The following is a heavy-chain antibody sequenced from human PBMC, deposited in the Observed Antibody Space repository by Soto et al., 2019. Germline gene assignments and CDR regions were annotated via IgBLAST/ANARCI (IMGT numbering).Heavy chain of an antibody. CDR2: IPDAGSSE. CDR1: GCTFSTYA. J-gene: IGHJ6*02. CDR3: AKCPSSSAPYYYYYGLYL. Sequence: GSLGLSWAAAGCTFSTYAMHWVRRSPGEGLEWVAVIPDAGSSEYDADSVKGRFTISRDNSKNRLNLQMNSPSAEDTAVYYCAKCPSSSAPYYYYYGLYLWGQGTTVTVSS. V-gene: IGHV3-30*18.